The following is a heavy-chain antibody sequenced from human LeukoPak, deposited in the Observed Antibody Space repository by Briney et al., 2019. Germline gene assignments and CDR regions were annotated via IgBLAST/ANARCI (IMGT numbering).Heavy chain of an antibody. J-gene: IGHJ4*02. CDR2: INPNSGGT. CDR3: ARDQGYSSGWEIDY. Sequence: ASVKVSCKTSGYTFNGYSIQWVRQAPGQGLEWMGWINPNSGGTGYAQKFQGRVTMTRNTSISTAYMELSSLRSEDTAVYYCARDQGYSSGWEIDYWGQGTLVTVSS. CDR1: GYTFNGYS. V-gene: IGHV1-8*02. D-gene: IGHD6-19*01.